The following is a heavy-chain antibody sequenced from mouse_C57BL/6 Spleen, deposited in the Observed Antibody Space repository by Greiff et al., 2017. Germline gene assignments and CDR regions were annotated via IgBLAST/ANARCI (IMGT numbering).Heavy chain of an antibody. CDR1: GYTFTSYW. D-gene: IGHD5-1*01. V-gene: IGHV1-53*01. J-gene: IGHJ3*01. CDR2: ITPSTGGT. Sequence: VQLQQPGTELVKPGASVKLSCKASGYTFTSYWMHWVKQRPGQGLEWIGNITPSTGGTNYNEKFKSKATLTVDTASSTAYMQLSSLTSEDSAVYDCARRGEYWPLFAYWGQGALVTGAA. CDR3: ARRGEYWPLFAY.